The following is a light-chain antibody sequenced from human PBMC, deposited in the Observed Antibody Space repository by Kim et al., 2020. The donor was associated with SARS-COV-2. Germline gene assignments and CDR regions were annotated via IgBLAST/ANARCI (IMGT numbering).Light chain of an antibody. CDR1: KLGEKY. Sequence: SVSPGQTASITCSGDKLGEKYACWYQQKPGQSPVPVIYQDTKRPSGIPERFSGSNSGNTATLTISGTQAMDEADYYCQTWDSITVVFGGGTKLTVL. J-gene: IGLJ2*01. V-gene: IGLV3-1*01. CDR3: QTWDSITVV. CDR2: QDT.